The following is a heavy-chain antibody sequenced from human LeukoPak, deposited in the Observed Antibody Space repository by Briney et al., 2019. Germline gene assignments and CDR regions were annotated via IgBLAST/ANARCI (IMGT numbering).Heavy chain of an antibody. CDR3: ARVQTGTTRSIDY. J-gene: IGHJ4*02. CDR2: INPNSGGT. D-gene: IGHD1-7*01. Sequence: SVKVSCKASGYTFTGYYMHWLRQAPGQGLECMGWINPNSGGTNYAQKFQGRVTMTSDTSISTAYMELSRLRSDDTAVYYCARVQTGTTRSIDYWGQGTLVIVSS. CDR1: GYTFTGYY. V-gene: IGHV1-2*02.